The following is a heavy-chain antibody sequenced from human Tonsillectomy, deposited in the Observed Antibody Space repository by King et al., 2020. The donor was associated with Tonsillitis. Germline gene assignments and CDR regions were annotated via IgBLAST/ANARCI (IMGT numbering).Heavy chain of an antibody. CDR2: IWYDGSNK. D-gene: IGHD3-22*01. J-gene: IGHJ4*02. CDR3: ARGVYFDSGGYYPWFDY. V-gene: IGHV3-33*01. Sequence: VQLVESGGGVVQPGRSLRLFCAAAGFTFRNYGMHWVRQAPGKGLEWVAVIWYDGSNKEYAESVKGRFTISRDNSKSTLYLQMNSLRAEDTAVYYCARGVYFDSGGYYPWFDYWGQGTLVIVSS. CDR1: GFTFRNYG.